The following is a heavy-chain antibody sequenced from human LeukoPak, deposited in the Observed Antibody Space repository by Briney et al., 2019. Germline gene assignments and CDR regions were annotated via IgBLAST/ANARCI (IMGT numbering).Heavy chain of an antibody. J-gene: IGHJ5*02. Sequence: GASVKVSCKASGGTFSSYAISWVRQAPGQGLEWMGGIIPIFGTANYAQKFQGRVTITTDESTSTAYMELSSLRSEDTAVYYCAKEDEYYDVPEFDPWGQGTLVIVSS. CDR2: IIPIFGTA. D-gene: IGHD3-3*01. V-gene: IGHV1-69*05. CDR1: GGTFSSYA. CDR3: AKEDEYYDVPEFDP.